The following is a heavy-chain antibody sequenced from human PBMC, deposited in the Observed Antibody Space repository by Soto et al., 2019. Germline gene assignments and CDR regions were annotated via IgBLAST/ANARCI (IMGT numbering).Heavy chain of an antibody. Sequence: EVQLLESGGGLVQPGGSLRVSCAASGFTFSSYAMTWVRQAPGKGLEWVSAIYTGGETYYADSVKGRFTISRDNSKNTLYLQMNTLRAEDTAVYYCAKTLGPNAIHPFSWGHGTLVIVSS. V-gene: IGHV3-23*01. D-gene: IGHD7-27*01. CDR1: GFTFSSYA. CDR3: AKTLGPNAIHPFS. J-gene: IGHJ5*01. CDR2: IYTGGET.